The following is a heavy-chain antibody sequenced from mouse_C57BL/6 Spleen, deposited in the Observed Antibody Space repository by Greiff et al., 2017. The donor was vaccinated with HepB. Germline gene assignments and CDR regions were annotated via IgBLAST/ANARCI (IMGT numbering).Heavy chain of an antibody. J-gene: IGHJ3*01. CDR3: ARPNYYGSSRFAY. CDR2: ISSGGSYT. Sequence: EVQVVESGGDLVKPGGSLKLSCAASGFTFSSYGMSWVRQTPDKRLEWVATISSGGSYTYYPDSVKGRFTISRDNAKNTLYLQMSSLKSEDTAMYYCARPNYYGSSRFAYRGQGTLVTVSA. CDR1: GFTFSSYG. D-gene: IGHD1-1*01. V-gene: IGHV5-6*01.